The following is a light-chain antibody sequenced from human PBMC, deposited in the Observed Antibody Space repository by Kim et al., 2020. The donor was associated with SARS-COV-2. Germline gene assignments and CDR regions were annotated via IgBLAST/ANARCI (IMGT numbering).Light chain of an antibody. CDR3: KQTYNTPLT. J-gene: IGKJ4*01. CDR1: QYITTH. V-gene: IGKV1-39*01. Sequence: AAVGDRVTIPCRASQYITTHLNWYQQRPGKAPRRLIYSVSTLDCGVPYRVSGSASGTDFTLTISSLQPEDFAIYYCKQTYNTPLTFGEGTKVDIK. CDR2: SVS.